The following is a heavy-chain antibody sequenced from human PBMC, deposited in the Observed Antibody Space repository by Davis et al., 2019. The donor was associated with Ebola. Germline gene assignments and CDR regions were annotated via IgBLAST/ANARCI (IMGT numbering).Heavy chain of an antibody. J-gene: IGHJ3*02. CDR2: INHSGST. V-gene: IGHV4-34*01. D-gene: IGHD4-17*01. CDR1: GGSFSGYY. CDR3: ARHDYGDAFDI. Sequence: MPSETLSLTCAVYGGSFSGYYWSWIRQPPGKGLEWIGEINHSGSTNYNPSLKSRVTISVDTSKNQFSLKLSSVTAADTAVYYCARHDYGDAFDIWGQGTMVTVSS.